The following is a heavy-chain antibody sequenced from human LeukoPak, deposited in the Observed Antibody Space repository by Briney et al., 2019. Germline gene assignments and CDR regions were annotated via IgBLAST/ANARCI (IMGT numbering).Heavy chain of an antibody. V-gene: IGHV3-7*01. CDR3: AREWQGGIAAAGTRIEGDY. Sequence: SGGSLRLSCAVSGFSVSGYWMNWVRKAPGKGLEWVANIKQDGSEKNYVDSVKGRFTISRDNAENSLFFQMNSLRVEDTAVYYCAREWQGGIAAAGTRIEGDYWGQGTLVAVSS. D-gene: IGHD6-13*01. CDR1: GFSVSGYW. J-gene: IGHJ4*02. CDR2: IKQDGSEK.